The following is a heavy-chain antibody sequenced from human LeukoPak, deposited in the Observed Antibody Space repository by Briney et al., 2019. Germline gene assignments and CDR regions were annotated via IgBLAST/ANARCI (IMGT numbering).Heavy chain of an antibody. Sequence: ASVKVSCKTSGYTFNAYYMHWVRQAPGQGLEWMGWINPNSGGTNYAQKFQGRVTMTTDTSMSTAYMELSRLTSDDTAVYYCARAGGRSWFDPWGQGTLVTVSS. CDR2: INPNSGGT. CDR1: GYTFNAYY. CDR3: ARAGGRSWFDP. J-gene: IGHJ5*02. V-gene: IGHV1-2*02.